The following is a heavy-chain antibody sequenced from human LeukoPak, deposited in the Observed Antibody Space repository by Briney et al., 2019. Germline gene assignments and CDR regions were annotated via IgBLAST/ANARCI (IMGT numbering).Heavy chain of an antibody. CDR3: ARDSAATGLSFDY. V-gene: IGHV1-2*02. CDR1: RYTFTDYY. CDR2: INDNSGGT. Sequence: SVTVSFKASRYTFTDYYMHWFRLAPGQGGVWMGEINDNSGGTKYAQKFQGRVTLTRDTSITTAYLELSSLISDDTAIYYCARDSAATGLSFDYWGQGTLVTVSS. J-gene: IGHJ4*02. D-gene: IGHD3-9*01.